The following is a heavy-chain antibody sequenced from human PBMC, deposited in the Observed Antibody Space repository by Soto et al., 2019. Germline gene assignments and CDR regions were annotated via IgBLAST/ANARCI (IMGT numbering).Heavy chain of an antibody. J-gene: IGHJ6*02. D-gene: IGHD6-25*01. CDR3: ARGTSGGYDYYGMDV. CDR1: GYSFTSYW. CDR2: IDPSDSYT. Sequence: GESLKISCKGSGYSFTSYWISWVRQMPGKGLEWMGRIDPSDSYTNYSPSFQGHVTISADKSISTAYLQWSSLKASDTAMYYCARGTSGGYDYYGMDVWGQGTTVTVSS. V-gene: IGHV5-10-1*01.